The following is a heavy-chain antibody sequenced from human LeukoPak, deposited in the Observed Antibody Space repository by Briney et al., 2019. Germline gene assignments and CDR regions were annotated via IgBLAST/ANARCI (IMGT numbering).Heavy chain of an antibody. D-gene: IGHD6-19*01. CDR2: IYYSGST. CDR1: GGSISSYY. J-gene: IGHJ5*02. CDR3: ARALGIAVAGCWFDP. V-gene: IGHV4-59*01. Sequence: PSETLSLTCTVSGGSISSYYWSWIRQPPGKGLKWIGYIYYSGSTNYNPSLKSRVTISVDTSKNQFSLKLSSVTAADTAVYYCARALGIAVAGCWFDPWGQGTLVTVSS.